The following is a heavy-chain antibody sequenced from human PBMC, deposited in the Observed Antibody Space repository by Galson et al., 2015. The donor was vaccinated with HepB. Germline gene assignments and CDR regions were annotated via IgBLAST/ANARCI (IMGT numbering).Heavy chain of an antibody. J-gene: IGHJ3*02. V-gene: IGHV1-24*01. Sequence: SVKVSCKVSGYTLTDLPMHWVRQAPGKGLEWMGGFDPEDGETIYAQKFQGRVTMTEDTSTDTAYMELSSLRSEDTAVYYCATGTTPHDAFDIWGQGTMVTVSS. D-gene: IGHD1-7*01. CDR2: FDPEDGET. CDR1: GYTLTDLP. CDR3: ATGTTPHDAFDI.